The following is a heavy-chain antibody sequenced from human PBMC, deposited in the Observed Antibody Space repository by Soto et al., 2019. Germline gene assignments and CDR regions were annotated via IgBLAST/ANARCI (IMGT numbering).Heavy chain of an antibody. CDR3: ARDVAAADY. D-gene: IGHD6-13*01. J-gene: IGHJ4*02. CDR1: GYTFTSYA. V-gene: IGHV1-3*05. Sequence: QVQLGQSGAEEKKPGASVKVSCKASGYTFTSYAMPWVRQAPGQRLEWMGWINAGNGNTEYSQTFQGRVTITRDTSASTAYMELSSLRAEDTAVYFCARDVAAADYWGQGTLVTVSS. CDR2: INAGNGNT.